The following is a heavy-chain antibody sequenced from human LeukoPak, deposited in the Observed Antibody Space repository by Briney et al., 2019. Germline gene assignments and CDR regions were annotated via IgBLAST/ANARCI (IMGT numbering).Heavy chain of an antibody. Sequence: GESRKISCQGPGYDFTTSWIGWVRPVPGKGLEWRGFIYPGESQIRYSPRFQGQVTLSPDQSLSTAYLQWSSLKALDTDMYYRASHFSVDSISSHFDHWRRGTWASVPS. CDR1: GYDFTTSW. J-gene: IGHJ4*02. CDR3: ASHFSVDSISSHFDH. D-gene: IGHD2-2*01. CDR2: IYPGESQI. V-gene: IGHV5-51*01.